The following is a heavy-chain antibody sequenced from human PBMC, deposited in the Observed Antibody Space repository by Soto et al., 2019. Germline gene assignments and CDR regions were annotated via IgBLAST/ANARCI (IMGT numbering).Heavy chain of an antibody. CDR2: ISGSGGTT. CDR3: AKDAHYGSGRLNWFDP. CDR1: VFTFSHYA. D-gene: IGHD3-10*01. V-gene: IGHV3-23*01. Sequence: GGSLRLACAASVFTFSHYAMTWVRQAPGRGLEWVSGISGSGGTTYYPDSVKGRLTISRDNSKNTLYLQMNNLRGEDTAMYYCAKDAHYGSGRLNWFDPWGQGTMVTVSS. J-gene: IGHJ5*02.